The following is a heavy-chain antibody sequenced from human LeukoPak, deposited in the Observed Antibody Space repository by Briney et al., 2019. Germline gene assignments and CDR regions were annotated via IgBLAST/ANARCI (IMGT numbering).Heavy chain of an antibody. CDR3: ARDGVGYDIRGYDY. CDR1: GYTFTGYY. D-gene: IGHD3-22*01. V-gene: IGHV1-18*04. Sequence: ASMKVSCKASGYTFTGYYIHWVRQAPGLGLEWMGWISAYNGNTNYAQKLQGRVTMTTDTSTSTAYMELRSLRSDDTAVYYCARDGVGYDIRGYDYWGQGTLVTVSS. J-gene: IGHJ4*02. CDR2: ISAYNGNT.